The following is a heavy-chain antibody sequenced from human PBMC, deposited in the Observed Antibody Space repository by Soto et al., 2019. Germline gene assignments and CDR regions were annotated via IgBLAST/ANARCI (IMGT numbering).Heavy chain of an antibody. CDR1: GGTFSSYA. CDR3: ARDSKVNPGFCDI. CDR2: IIPIFGTA. V-gene: IGHV1-69*13. Sequence: SVKVSCKASGGTFSSYAISWVRQAPGQGLAWMGGIIPIFGTANYAQKFQGRVTITADESTSTAYMELSSLRSEDTAVYYCARDSKVNPGFCDIWGQGTMVTVSS. J-gene: IGHJ3*02. D-gene: IGHD3-3*01.